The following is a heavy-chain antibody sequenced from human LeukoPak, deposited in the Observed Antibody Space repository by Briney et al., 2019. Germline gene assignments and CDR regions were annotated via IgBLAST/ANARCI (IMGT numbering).Heavy chain of an antibody. CDR2: IWYGRGYK. Sequence: GGSLRLSFAASGFAFSSYGMHGVRQAPGKGLEWVAAIWYGRGYKHYADSVEGRFTNTRDNYNNTLYLQINSLRADDTAVYCCEREVTPRSRREYYYYSMDVWGQGTMVTVSS. V-gene: IGHV3-33*01. D-gene: IGHD2-21*02. J-gene: IGHJ6*02. CDR3: EREVTPRSRREYYYYSMDV. CDR1: GFAFSSYG.